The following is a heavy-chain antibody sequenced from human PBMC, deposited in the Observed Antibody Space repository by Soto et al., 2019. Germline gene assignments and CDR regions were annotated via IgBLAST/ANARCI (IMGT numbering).Heavy chain of an antibody. CDR3: AKSLVFVDHAYMDV. J-gene: IGHJ6*03. V-gene: IGHV1-8*01. Sequence: ASVKVSCTASGYTFTSYDINWVRQATGQGLEWMGWMNPNSGNTGYALKFQDRVTITADKSTNTAYMELRSLRPEDTALYYCAKSLVFVDHAYMDVWGKGTTVTVSS. CDR2: MNPNSGNT. D-gene: IGHD2-21*01. CDR1: GYTFTSYD.